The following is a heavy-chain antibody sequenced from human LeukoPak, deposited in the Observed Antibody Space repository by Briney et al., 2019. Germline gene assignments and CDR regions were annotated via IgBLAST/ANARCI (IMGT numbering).Heavy chain of an antibody. CDR3: ARRRTRSPFDS. Sequence: SETLSLTCTVSGGSVSSSNYYWGWIRQPPGKGLEWIGTIYYSGSTYYNPSLKSRVTISVDTSKNQFSLRLSSVTAADTAVYYCARRRTRSPFDSWGQGTLVTVSS. V-gene: IGHV4-39*01. CDR2: IYYSGST. CDR1: GGSVSSSNYY. D-gene: IGHD1-14*01. J-gene: IGHJ4*02.